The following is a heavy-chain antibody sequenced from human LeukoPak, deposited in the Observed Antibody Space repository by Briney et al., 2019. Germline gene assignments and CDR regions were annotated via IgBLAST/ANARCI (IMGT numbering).Heavy chain of an antibody. CDR1: GGSISRGSYY. CDR2: IYTSGST. V-gene: IGHV4-61*02. CDR3: AREGYCSGGSCLYYYYYMDV. J-gene: IGHJ6*03. Sequence: SDTLSLNCTVSGGSISRGSYYWSWIRQPAGKGLEWIGRIYTSGSTNYNPSLKSRVTISVDTSKNQFSLKLSSVTAADTAVYYCAREGYCSGGSCLYYYYYMDVWGKGTTVTVSS. D-gene: IGHD2-15*01.